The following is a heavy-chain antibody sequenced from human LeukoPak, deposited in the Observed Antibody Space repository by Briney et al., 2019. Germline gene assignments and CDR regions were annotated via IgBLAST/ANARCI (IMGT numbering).Heavy chain of an antibody. CDR1: GFTFSDYY. J-gene: IGHJ4*02. CDR3: AKDSYYDYVWGTPSVDY. CDR2: ISSSGSTI. D-gene: IGHD3-16*01. V-gene: IGHV3-11*01. Sequence: GGSLRLSCAASGFTFSDYYMSWIRQAPGKGLEWVSYISSSGSTIYFADSVKGRFTISRDNAKNSLYLQMNSLRAEDTAVYYCAKDSYYDYVWGTPSVDYWGQGTLVTVSS.